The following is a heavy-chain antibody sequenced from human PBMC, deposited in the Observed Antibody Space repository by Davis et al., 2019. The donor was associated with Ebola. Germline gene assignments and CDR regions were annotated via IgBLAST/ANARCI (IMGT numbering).Heavy chain of an antibody. CDR1: GYTLTELS. CDR2: FGSEDGET. J-gene: IGHJ3*02. CDR3: ATPRLDSGLEI. Sequence: ASVKVSCKVPGYTLTELSMHWVRQAPGKGLEWMGSFGSEDGETIDEQKFQGRLTMTGDTSTATAYMEISSLRSDDTAVYFCATPRLDSGLEIWGPGTLIIVSA. V-gene: IGHV1-24*01. D-gene: IGHD1-26*01.